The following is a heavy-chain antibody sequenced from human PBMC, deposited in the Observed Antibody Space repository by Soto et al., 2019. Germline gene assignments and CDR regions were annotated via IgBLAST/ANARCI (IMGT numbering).Heavy chain of an antibody. V-gene: IGHV3-7*01. CDR1: GFTFSSYW. D-gene: IGHD3-9*01. CDR3: ARDSEDFDWLPYPYYYYYYLDV. Sequence: PGGSLRLSCAASGFTFSSYWMSWVRQAPGEGQEWVANIKQDGSEKYYVDSVKGRFTISRDNAKNSLYLQMNSLRAEDTAVDYCARDSEDFDWLPYPYYYYYYLDVWGKGTSVTVSS. CDR2: IKQDGSEK. J-gene: IGHJ6*03.